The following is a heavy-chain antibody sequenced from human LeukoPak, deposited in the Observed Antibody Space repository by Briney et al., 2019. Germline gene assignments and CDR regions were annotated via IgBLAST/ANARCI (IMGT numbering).Heavy chain of an antibody. J-gene: IGHJ6*02. CDR3: EKDSFIVATSTDGMDV. V-gene: IGHV3-23*01. Sequence: GGSLRLSCAASGFTFSSYAMSWVRQAPGKGLEWVSAISGSGGSTYYADSVKGRFTISRDNSKNTLYLQMNSLRAEDTAVYYCEKDSFIVATSTDGMDVWGQGTTVTVYS. D-gene: IGHD5-12*01. CDR2: ISGSGGST. CDR1: GFTFSSYA.